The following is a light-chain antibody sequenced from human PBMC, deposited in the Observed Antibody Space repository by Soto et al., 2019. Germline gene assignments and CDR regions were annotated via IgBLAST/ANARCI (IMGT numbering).Light chain of an antibody. J-gene: IGKJ1*01. CDR3: QQGFSMPRT. CDR2: GGS. Sequence: DVQMTQSPSSLSASVGDRFTITCRASQNIYTFLNWYQQKPGEAPKVLIYGGSTLQTGVPSRFTGGGSGTYFTLTISGLQPEDFANYYCQQGFSMPRTFGQGTKVDIK. CDR1: QNIYTF. V-gene: IGKV1-39*01.